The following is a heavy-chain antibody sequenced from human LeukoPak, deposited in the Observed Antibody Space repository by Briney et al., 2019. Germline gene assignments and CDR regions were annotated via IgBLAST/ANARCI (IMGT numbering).Heavy chain of an antibody. D-gene: IGHD6-13*01. J-gene: IGHJ4*02. CDR1: GFTFSSYS. CDR2: ISYSTYV. Sequence: GGSLRLSCATSGFTFSSYSMDWVRQAPGKGLEWVSSISYSTYVYYADSVKGRFTISRDNTKNSLYLQMNSLRAEDTAVYYCAKPSAQGGSSWYDYWGQGTLVTVSS. CDR3: AKPSAQGGSSWYDY. V-gene: IGHV3-21*04.